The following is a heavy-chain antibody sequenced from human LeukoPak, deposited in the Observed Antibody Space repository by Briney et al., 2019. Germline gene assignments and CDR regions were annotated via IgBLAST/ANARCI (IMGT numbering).Heavy chain of an antibody. CDR2: ISPSSTYI. CDR3: ARGRGCSSMSCYPDY. Sequence: GGFLRLSCAASGFSFSDYSINWVRQAPGKGLEWVSSISPSSTYIYYADSVKGRFTISRDNAKNSLYLQMNSLRAEDTAVYYCARGRGCSSMSCYPDYWGQGTLVTVSS. V-gene: IGHV3-21*01. CDR1: GFSFSDYS. J-gene: IGHJ4*02. D-gene: IGHD2-2*01.